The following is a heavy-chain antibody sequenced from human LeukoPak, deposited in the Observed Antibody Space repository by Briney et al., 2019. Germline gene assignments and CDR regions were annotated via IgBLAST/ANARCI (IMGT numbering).Heavy chain of an antibody. V-gene: IGHV1-8*01. J-gene: IGHJ6*03. CDR2: MNPNSGNT. CDR1: GYTFTSYD. D-gene: IGHD5-18*01. Sequence: ASVKVSCEASGYTFTSYDINWVRQATGQGLEWMGWMNPNSGNTGYAQKFQGRVTMTRNTSISTAYMELSSLRSEDTAVYYCARDNGGTAMAYYSYYYMDVWGKGTTVTISS. CDR3: ARDNGGTAMAYYSYYYMDV.